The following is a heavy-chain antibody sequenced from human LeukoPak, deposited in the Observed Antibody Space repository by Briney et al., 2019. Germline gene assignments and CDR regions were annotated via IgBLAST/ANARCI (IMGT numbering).Heavy chain of an antibody. J-gene: IGHJ4*02. V-gene: IGHV3-33*01. CDR1: GFTFSNYG. Sequence: PGGSLRLPCPASGFTFSNYGMHWVRQAPGKGLEWVAVTWYDGSNKYYADSVKGRFTISRDNSNNTLYLQMNSLRVEDTAVYYCARGAPLAYCGGDCSRLLDYWGQGTLVTVSA. CDR3: ARGAPLAYCGGDCSRLLDY. D-gene: IGHD2-21*02. CDR2: TWYDGSNK.